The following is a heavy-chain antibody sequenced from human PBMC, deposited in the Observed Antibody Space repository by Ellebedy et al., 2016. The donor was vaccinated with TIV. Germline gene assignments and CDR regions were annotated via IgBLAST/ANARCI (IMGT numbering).Heavy chain of an antibody. V-gene: IGHV3-53*01. CDR3: ASSPSQGY. J-gene: IGHJ4*02. CDR1: GFTVSNNY. CDR2: IYSGGNT. Sequence: GESLKIPCAASGFTVSNNYMSWVRQAPGKGLEWVSVIYSGGNTFYAESVKGRFTISRDSSQNTLYLQMDSLRAEDTAVYYCASSPSQGYWGQGTLVTVSS.